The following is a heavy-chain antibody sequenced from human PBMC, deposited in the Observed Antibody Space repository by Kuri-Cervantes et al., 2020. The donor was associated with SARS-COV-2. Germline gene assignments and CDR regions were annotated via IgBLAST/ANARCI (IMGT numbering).Heavy chain of an antibody. Sequence: ASVKVSCKASGYTFTGYYMHWLRQAPGQGLEWMGWISAYNGNTNYSQKLQGKVTMTTDTSTSTAYMELRSLRSDDTAVYYCARDRGSSGWSWVYYYYGMDVWGQGTTVTVSS. V-gene: IGHV1-18*04. CDR2: ISAYNGNT. CDR3: ARDRGSSGWSWVYYYYGMDV. CDR1: GYTFTGYY. J-gene: IGHJ6*02. D-gene: IGHD6-19*01.